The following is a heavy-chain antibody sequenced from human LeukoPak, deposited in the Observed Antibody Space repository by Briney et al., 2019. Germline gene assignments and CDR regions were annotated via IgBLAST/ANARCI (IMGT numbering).Heavy chain of an antibody. Sequence: PGGSLRLSCAASGFTFSSYGMHWVRQAPGQGLEWVAVISYDGSNKYYADSVKGRFTISRDNSKNTLYLQMNSLRAEDTAVYYCAKDAQDIVVVPAAIHYYYYYGMDVWGQGTTVTVSS. CDR1: GFTFSSYG. CDR3: AKDAQDIVVVPAAIHYYYYYGMDV. D-gene: IGHD2-2*01. J-gene: IGHJ6*02. V-gene: IGHV3-30*18. CDR2: ISYDGSNK.